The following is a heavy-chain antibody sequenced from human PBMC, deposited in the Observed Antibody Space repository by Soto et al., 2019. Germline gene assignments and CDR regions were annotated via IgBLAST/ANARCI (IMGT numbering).Heavy chain of an antibody. CDR1: GGSISSGGYS. Sequence: SETLSLTCTVSGGSISSGGYSWSWIRQPPGKGLEWIGYIYHDGRTFYNPSLEGRVTISLDRSKNQLSLKLTSVTAADTAVYHCASGGSFTWFDPWGQGHLVTVSS. CDR3: ASGGSFTWFDP. CDR2: IYHDGRT. D-gene: IGHD3-16*01. J-gene: IGHJ5*02. V-gene: IGHV4-30-2*01.